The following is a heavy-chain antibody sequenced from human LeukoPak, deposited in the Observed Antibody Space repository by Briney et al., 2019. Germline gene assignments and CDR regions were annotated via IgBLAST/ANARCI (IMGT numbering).Heavy chain of an antibody. D-gene: IGHD3-22*01. CDR1: GGSISFYY. V-gene: IGHV4-59*08. Sequence: NPSETLSLTCTVSGGSISFYYWSWIRQPPGKGLEWIGYIYYSGSTNYNPPLKSRVTISVDTSKNQFSLKLSSVTAADTAVYYCARRGDYYDSRYYFDYWGQGTLVTVSS. CDR2: IYYSGST. CDR3: ARRGDYYDSRYYFDY. J-gene: IGHJ4*02.